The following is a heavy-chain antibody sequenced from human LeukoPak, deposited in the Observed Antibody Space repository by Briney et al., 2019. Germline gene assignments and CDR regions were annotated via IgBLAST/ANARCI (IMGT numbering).Heavy chain of an antibody. Sequence: PGGSLRLSCAASGFTFSSYSMNWVRQAPGKGLEWVSSISSSSSYIYYADSVKGRFTISRDNPKNSLYLQMNSLRAEDTAVYYCARDSLSNSGYYYYYYMDVWGKGTTVTVSS. V-gene: IGHV3-21*01. J-gene: IGHJ6*03. CDR3: ARDSLSNSGYYYYYYMDV. CDR2: ISSSSSYI. D-gene: IGHD4-23*01. CDR1: GFTFSSYS.